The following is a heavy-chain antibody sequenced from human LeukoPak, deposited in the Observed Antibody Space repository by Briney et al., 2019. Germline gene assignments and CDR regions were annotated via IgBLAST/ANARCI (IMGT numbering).Heavy chain of an antibody. V-gene: IGHV1-2*02. CDR3: ASDFMNYDSSGYYGRDY. Sequence: ASVKVSCKASGYTFTGYYMHWVRQAPGQGLEWMGWINPNSGGTNYAQKFQGRVTMTRDTSISTAYMELSRLRSDDTAVYYCASDFMNYDSSGYYGRDYWGQGTLVTVSS. D-gene: IGHD3-22*01. J-gene: IGHJ4*02. CDR2: INPNSGGT. CDR1: GYTFTGYY.